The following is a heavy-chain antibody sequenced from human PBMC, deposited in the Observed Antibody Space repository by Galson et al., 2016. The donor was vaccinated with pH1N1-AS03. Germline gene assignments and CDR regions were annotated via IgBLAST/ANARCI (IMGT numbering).Heavy chain of an antibody. V-gene: IGHV6-1*01. CDR3: ARAAGRNGATCHATCESFDF. D-gene: IGHD3-10*01. Sequence: CAISGDSVSSNSAAWNWIRQSPSGGLEWLGRTYCRSRCYYDYAVSVKSRITIESDTSKNQFSLQLNSVTSEDTAVYYCARAAGRNGATCHATCESFDFWGQGTKVTVSS. CDR2: TYCRSRCYY. J-gene: IGHJ3*01. CDR1: GDSVSSNSAA.